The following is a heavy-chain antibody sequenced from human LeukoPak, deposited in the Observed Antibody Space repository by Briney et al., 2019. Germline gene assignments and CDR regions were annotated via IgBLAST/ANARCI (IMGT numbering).Heavy chain of an antibody. CDR2: INPNSVGT. CDR3: ARVAYTAMVTFFDY. D-gene: IGHD5-18*01. V-gene: IGHV1-2*02. J-gene: IGHJ4*02. Sequence: ASVKVSCKASGYTFTGYYMHWVRQAPGQGLEWMGWINPNSVGTNYAQKFQGRVTMTRDTSISTAYMELSRLRSDDTAVYYCARVAYTAMVTFFDYWGQGTLVTVSS. CDR1: GYTFTGYY.